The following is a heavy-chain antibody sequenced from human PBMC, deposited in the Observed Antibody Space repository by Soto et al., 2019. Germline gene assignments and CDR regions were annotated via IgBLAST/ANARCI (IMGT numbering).Heavy chain of an antibody. CDR3: ARDPPYSSGWYAGFDP. Sequence: QVQLVQSGAEVKKPGASVKVSCKASGYTFTSYGISWVRQAPGQGLEWMGWISAYNGNTNYAQKLQGRVTMTTDTSTCTAYMELGGLRSDDTAVDYCARDPPYSSGWYAGFDPWGQGTLVTVSS. CDR2: ISAYNGNT. V-gene: IGHV1-18*01. D-gene: IGHD6-19*01. J-gene: IGHJ5*02. CDR1: GYTFTSYG.